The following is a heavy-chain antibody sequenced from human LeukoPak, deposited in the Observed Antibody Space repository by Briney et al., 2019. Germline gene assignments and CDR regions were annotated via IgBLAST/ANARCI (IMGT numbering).Heavy chain of an antibody. J-gene: IGHJ4*02. Sequence: GVSVKVSCKASGYTFTSYAMHWVRQAPGQRLEWMGWINAGNGNTKYSQKFQGRVTITRDTSASTAYMELSSLRSEDTAVYYCARVGIHYLGAFDYWGQGTLVTVSS. CDR2: INAGNGNT. V-gene: IGHV1-3*01. D-gene: IGHD1-26*01. CDR1: GYTFTSYA. CDR3: ARVGIHYLGAFDY.